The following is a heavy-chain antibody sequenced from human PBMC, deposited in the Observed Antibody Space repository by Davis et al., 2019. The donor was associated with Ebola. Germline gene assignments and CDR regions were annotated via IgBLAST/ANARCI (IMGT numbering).Heavy chain of an antibody. J-gene: IGHJ4*02. Sequence: MPSETLSLTCTVSGGSISSYYWSWIRQPPGKGLEWIGYVSYNGSTNYNPSLKSRVTISVDTSKSQFSLRLSSVTAADTAVYYCARMYNWNDGAYWGQGTLVTVSS. D-gene: IGHD1-20*01. V-gene: IGHV4-59*01. CDR2: VSYNGST. CDR1: GGSISSYY. CDR3: ARMYNWNDGAY.